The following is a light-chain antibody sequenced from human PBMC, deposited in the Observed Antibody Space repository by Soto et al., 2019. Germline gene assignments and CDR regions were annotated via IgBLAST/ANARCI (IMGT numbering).Light chain of an antibody. CDR1: QSVTSN. J-gene: IGKJ4*01. Sequence: EIVMTQSPATLSVSPGERATLSYRASQSVTSNLAWYQQQPGQAPRLLIYGASTRATGIPARFSGSGSGTEFTLTISSLQSEDFAVYYCQQYNNWRLTFGGGTKVEIK. CDR2: GAS. CDR3: QQYNNWRLT. V-gene: IGKV3-15*01.